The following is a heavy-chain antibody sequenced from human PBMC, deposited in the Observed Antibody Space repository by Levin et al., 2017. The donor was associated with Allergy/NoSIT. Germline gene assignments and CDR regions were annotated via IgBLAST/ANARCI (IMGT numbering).Heavy chain of an antibody. V-gene: IGHV1-2*02. CDR1: GYTFTGNY. CDR2: INPNTGGT. D-gene: IGHD3-3*01. J-gene: IGHJ6*02. CDR3: ARDQGFLEWLLFADV. Sequence: PAASVKVSCKASGYTFTGNYMHWVRQAPGQGLEWMGWINPNTGGTKYAQKFQGRVTMTRDTSISTFYMEVNRLRFDDTAVYYCARDQGFLEWLLFADVWGQGTTVTVSS.